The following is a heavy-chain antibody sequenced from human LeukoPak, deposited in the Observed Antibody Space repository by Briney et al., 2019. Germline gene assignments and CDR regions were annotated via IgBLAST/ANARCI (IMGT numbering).Heavy chain of an antibody. CDR3: AKALSSGFDY. CDR1: GFTFSSYG. J-gene: IGHJ4*02. CDR2: ISYDGSNK. Sequence: PGRSLRLPCAASGFTFSSYGMHWVRQAPGKGLEWVAVISYDGSNKYYADSVKGRFTISRDNSKNTLYLQMNSLRAEDTAVYYCAKALSSGFDYWGQGTLVTVSS. V-gene: IGHV3-30*18. D-gene: IGHD6-19*01.